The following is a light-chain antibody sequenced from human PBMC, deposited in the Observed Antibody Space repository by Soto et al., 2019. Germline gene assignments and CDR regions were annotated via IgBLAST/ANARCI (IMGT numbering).Light chain of an antibody. CDR3: QQSFSTPIT. CDR2: AAS. V-gene: IGKV1-39*01. J-gene: IGKJ5*01. Sequence: DIQMTQSPSSLSASVGDRVTITCRASQIISNNLNWYHQKPGKAPKLLISAASTLQGGVPSRFSGSGSGTEFTLTISNLQPEDFATSYCQQSFSTPITFGQGTRLEIK. CDR1: QIISNN.